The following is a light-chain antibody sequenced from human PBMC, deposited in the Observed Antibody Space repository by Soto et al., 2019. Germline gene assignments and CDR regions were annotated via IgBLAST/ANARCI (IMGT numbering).Light chain of an antibody. V-gene: IGLV2-14*01. Sequence: QSALTQTASVSGSPGQSITISCTGTSSDVGGYKYVSWYQQHPGKAPKLMIFDVSDRPSGISSRFSGSKSGNTASLTISGLQAEDEADYYCSSYTSSSTYVFGTGTKLTVL. CDR3: SSYTSSSTYV. CDR1: SSDVGGYKY. CDR2: DVS. J-gene: IGLJ1*01.